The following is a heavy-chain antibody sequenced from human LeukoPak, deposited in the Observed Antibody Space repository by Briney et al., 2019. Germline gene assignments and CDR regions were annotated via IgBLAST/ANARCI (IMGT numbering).Heavy chain of an antibody. Sequence: ASVKVSCKASGYTFGSYYMHWVRQAPGQGLEWMGLINPSGSITSYAQKFQGRVTMTRDTSTSTVYMELSSLRSEDTAVYYCARERDDYALDYWGQGTLVTVSS. CDR3: ARERDDYALDY. J-gene: IGHJ4*02. D-gene: IGHD4/OR15-4a*01. CDR1: GYTFGSYY. V-gene: IGHV1-46*01. CDR2: INPSGSIT.